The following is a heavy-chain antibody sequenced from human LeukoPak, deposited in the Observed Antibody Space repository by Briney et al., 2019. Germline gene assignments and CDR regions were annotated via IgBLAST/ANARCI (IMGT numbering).Heavy chain of an antibody. CDR1: GGSISSGGYS. CDR3: ARVAFWSGYFYFDY. CDR2: IYHSGST. D-gene: IGHD3-3*01. J-gene: IGHJ4*02. Sequence: SQTLSLTCAVSGGSISSGGYSWSWIRQPPGKGLEWIGYIYHSGSTYYNPSLKSRATISVDRSKNQFSLKLSSVTAADTAVYYCARVAFWSGYFYFDYWGQGTLVTVSS. V-gene: IGHV4-30-2*01.